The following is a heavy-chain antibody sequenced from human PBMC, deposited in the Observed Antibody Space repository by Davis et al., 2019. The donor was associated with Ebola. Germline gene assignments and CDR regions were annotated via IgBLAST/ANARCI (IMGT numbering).Heavy chain of an antibody. Sequence: GESLKISCAASGFTFSTYSMNWVRQAPGKGLEWVSSISSSSSYIYYADSVKGRFTISRDNAKNSLYLQMNSLRAEDTAVYYCARGGDIVVVVAADVDYYGMDVWGKGTTVTVSS. CDR1: GFTFSTYS. D-gene: IGHD2-15*01. CDR2: ISSSSSYI. V-gene: IGHV3-21*01. J-gene: IGHJ6*04. CDR3: ARGGDIVVVVAADVDYYGMDV.